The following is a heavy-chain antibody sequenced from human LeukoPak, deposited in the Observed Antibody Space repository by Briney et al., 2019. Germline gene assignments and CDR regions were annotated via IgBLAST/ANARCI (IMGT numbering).Heavy chain of an antibody. CDR1: GFTFSSYA. Sequence: TGGSLRLSCAASGFTFSSYAMSWVRQAPGKGLEWVSAISGSGGSTYYADSVKGRFTISRDNSKNTLYLQMNSLRAEDTAVYYCAREGLGTMVRGVIREDDYYYGMDVWGQGTTVTVSS. J-gene: IGHJ6*02. D-gene: IGHD3-10*01. CDR3: AREGLGTMVRGVIREDDYYYGMDV. CDR2: ISGSGGST. V-gene: IGHV3-23*01.